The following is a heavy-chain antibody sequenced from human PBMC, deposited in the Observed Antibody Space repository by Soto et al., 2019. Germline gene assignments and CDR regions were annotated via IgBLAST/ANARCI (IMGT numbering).Heavy chain of an antibody. Sequence: QVQLVQSGAEVKKPGASVKVSCKASGYTFTSYGISWVRQAPGQGLEWMGWISAYNGNTNYAQKLQGRVTMTTDTSTSTAYMELRSLRSDDTAVYYCARNPAYYDFWSGYIISPGFDYWGQGTLVTVSS. V-gene: IGHV1-18*01. D-gene: IGHD3-3*01. CDR3: ARNPAYYDFWSGYIISPGFDY. CDR1: GYTFTSYG. J-gene: IGHJ4*02. CDR2: ISAYNGNT.